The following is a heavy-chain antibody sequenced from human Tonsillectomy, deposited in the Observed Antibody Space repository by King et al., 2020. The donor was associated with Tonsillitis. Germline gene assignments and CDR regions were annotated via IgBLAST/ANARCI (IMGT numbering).Heavy chain of an antibody. J-gene: IGHJ6*02. V-gene: IGHV4-39*01. CDR1: GGSISSSSYY. CDR3: ARRGNVHYGMDV. D-gene: IGHD2-8*01. CDR2: IYYSGST. Sequence: LQLQESGPGLVKPSETLSLTCTVSGGSISSSSYYWGWIRQPPGKGLEWIGSIYYSGSTYYNPSLKSRVTISVDTSKNQFSLKLSSVTAADTAVYYCARRGNVHYGMDVWGQGTTVTVSS.